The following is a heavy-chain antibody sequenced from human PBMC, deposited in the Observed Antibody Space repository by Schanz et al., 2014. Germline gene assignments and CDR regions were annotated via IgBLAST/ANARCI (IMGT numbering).Heavy chain of an antibody. J-gene: IGHJ4*02. V-gene: IGHV1-2*02. CDR1: GYTFTGYY. CDR2: INPNSGGT. D-gene: IGHD3-3*01. CDR3: AREYTTRWSEEGLDY. Sequence: QVQLVQSGSELKKPGASVKVSCKASGYTFTGYYMHWVRQAPGQGLEWMGWINPNSGGTNYAQKFQGRVAMTRDTSTSTAYMELSRLRSDDTALYYCAREYTTRWSEEGLDYWGQGTLVTVSS.